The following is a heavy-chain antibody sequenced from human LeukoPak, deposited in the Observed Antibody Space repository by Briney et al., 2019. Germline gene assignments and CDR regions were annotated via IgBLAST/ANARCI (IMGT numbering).Heavy chain of an antibody. Sequence: SETLSLTCTVSGYSISSSYYWGWIRQPPGKGLEWIGSIYYSGSTYYNPSLKSRVTISVDTSKNQFSLKLSSVTAADTAVYYCARGGTAMGSDYWGQGTLVTVSS. CDR1: GYSISSSYY. CDR2: IYYSGST. J-gene: IGHJ4*02. V-gene: IGHV4-38-2*02. D-gene: IGHD5-18*01. CDR3: ARGGTAMGSDY.